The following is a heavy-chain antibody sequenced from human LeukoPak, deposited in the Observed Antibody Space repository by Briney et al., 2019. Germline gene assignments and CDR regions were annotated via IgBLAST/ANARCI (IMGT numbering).Heavy chain of an antibody. D-gene: IGHD5-24*01. CDR3: ARNGYNSRDYFDY. J-gene: IGHJ4*02. V-gene: IGHV3-30*02. CDR2: IRSDGSTK. Sequence: GGSLRLSCAASGFTFNKYAMHWVRQAPGKGLEWVAFIRSDGSTKYYADSVKGRFTISRGNAKNSLYLQMNSLRAEDTAVYYCARNGYNSRDYFDYWGQGTLVTVSS. CDR1: GFTFNKYA.